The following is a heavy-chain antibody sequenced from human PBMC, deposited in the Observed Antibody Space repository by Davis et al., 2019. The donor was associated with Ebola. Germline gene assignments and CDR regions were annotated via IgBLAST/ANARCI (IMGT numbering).Heavy chain of an antibody. CDR2: IYHSGST. CDR1: GFTFSSYSM. D-gene: IGHD5-24*01. J-gene: IGHJ4*02. CDR3: ARDSGWLQSTYFDY. V-gene: IGHV4-4*02. Sequence: GSLRLSCAASGFTFSSYSMNWVRQAPGKGLEWIGEIYHSGSTNYNPSLKSRVTISVDKSKNQFSLKLSSVTAADTAVYYCARDSGWLQSTYFDYWGQGTLVTVSS.